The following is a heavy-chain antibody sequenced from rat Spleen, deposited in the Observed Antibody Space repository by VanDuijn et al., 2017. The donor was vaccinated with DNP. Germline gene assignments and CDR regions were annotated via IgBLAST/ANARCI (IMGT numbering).Heavy chain of an antibody. D-gene: IGHD1-5*01. Sequence: EVQLQESGPGLVKPSQSLSLTCSVTGYSITSNYWGWIRKFPGNKMEWIGHISYSGRTTYNPSLKSRISITRDTSKNQLFLQLNSVSTEDTATYYCARWNIGTSTLDYWGQGVMVTVSS. CDR1: GYSITSNY. J-gene: IGHJ2*01. CDR3: ARWNIGTSTLDY. V-gene: IGHV3-1*01. CDR2: ISYSGRT.